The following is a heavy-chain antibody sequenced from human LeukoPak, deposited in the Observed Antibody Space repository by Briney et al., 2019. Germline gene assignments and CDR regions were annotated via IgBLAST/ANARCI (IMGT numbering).Heavy chain of an antibody. CDR1: GGSISSYY. D-gene: IGHD1-26*01. CDR2: IYYSGST. V-gene: IGHV4-59*08. Sequence: SETLSLTCTVSGGSISSYYWSWIRQPPGKGLEWIGYIYYSGSTNYNPSLKSRVTISVDTSKNQFSLKLSSVTAADTAVYYCARHRSGSFKGSDAFDIWGQGTMVTVSS. CDR3: ARHRSGSFKGSDAFDI. J-gene: IGHJ3*02.